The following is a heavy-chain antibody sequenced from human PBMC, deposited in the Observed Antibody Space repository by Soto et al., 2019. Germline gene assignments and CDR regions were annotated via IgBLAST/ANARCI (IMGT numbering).Heavy chain of an antibody. J-gene: IGHJ4*01. CDR2: IYPGDSET. D-gene: IGHD3-10*01. Sequence: EVQLVQSGAEVKRPGEALKISCNGSAYTFTNYYIGWVRQVAGKGLEWMGIIYPGDSETTYSPSFQGQVTFSVDKSLNTPYVQWSSMKASDTANYYCSLPRHYHGAAFDSWGHGTLVTVSS. V-gene: IGHV5-51*01. CDR3: SLPRHYHGAAFDS. CDR1: AYTFTNYY.